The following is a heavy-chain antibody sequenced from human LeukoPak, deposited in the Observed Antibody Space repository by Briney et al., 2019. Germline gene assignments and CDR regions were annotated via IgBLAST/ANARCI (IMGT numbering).Heavy chain of an antibody. Sequence: SETLSLTCAVYGGSFSGYYWSWIRQPPGKGLEWIGEINHSGSTNYNPSLKSRVTISVDTSKNQFSLKLSSVTAADTAVYYCARKSDYVWGSYRYRPFDYWGQGTLVTVSS. D-gene: IGHD3-16*02. CDR3: ARKSDYVWGSYRYRPFDY. J-gene: IGHJ4*02. CDR1: GGSFSGYY. CDR2: INHSGST. V-gene: IGHV4-34*01.